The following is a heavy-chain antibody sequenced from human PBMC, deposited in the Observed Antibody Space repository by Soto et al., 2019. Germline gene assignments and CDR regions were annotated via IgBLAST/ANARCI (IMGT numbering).Heavy chain of an antibody. CDR3: ARDGGTAAADDY. CDR2: ISAYNGNT. CDR1: GYTFTNYG. J-gene: IGHJ4*02. V-gene: IGHV1-18*01. Sequence: QVQLMQSGAEVKKPGASVKVSCEASGYTFTNYGISWVRQAPGQGLEWMGWISAYNGNTNYAQKLQGRVIMTTDTFTYTVYMELRNLRSDDTAVYYCARDGGTAAADDYWGQGTLLTVSS. D-gene: IGHD6-13*01.